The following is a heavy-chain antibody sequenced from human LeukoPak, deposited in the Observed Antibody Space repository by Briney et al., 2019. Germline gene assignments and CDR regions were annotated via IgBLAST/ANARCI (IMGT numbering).Heavy chain of an antibody. D-gene: IGHD6-19*01. J-gene: IGHJ4*02. CDR3: ARHVLWQWALDY. V-gene: IGHV4-59*08. Sequence: PSETLSLTCTVSGGSISSYYWSWIRQPPGKGLEWIGYIYYSGSTNYNPSLKSRVTISVDTSKNQFSLKLSSVTAADTAVYYCARHVLWQWALDYWGQGTLVTVSS. CDR1: GGSISSYY. CDR2: IYYSGST.